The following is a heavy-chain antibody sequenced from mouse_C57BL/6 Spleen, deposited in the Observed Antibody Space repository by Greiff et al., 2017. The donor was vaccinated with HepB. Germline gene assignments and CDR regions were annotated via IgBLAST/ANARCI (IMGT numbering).Heavy chain of an antibody. V-gene: IGHV14-1*01. Sequence: VQLQQSGAELVRPGASVKMSCTASGFNIKNYYMPWVKQRPVQGLEWIGRIDPEDGDTEYTPKFQGKATLTADNSSNTAYRQLTSLTSEDTAVYYCTYRGRHYFDYWGQGTTLTVSS. CDR3: TYRGRHYFDY. CDR1: GFNIKNYY. J-gene: IGHJ2*01. CDR2: IDPEDGDT. D-gene: IGHD3-3*01.